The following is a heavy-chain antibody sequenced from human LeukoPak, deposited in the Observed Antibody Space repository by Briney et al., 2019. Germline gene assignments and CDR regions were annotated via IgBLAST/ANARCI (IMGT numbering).Heavy chain of an antibody. CDR1: GFTFSSYW. J-gene: IGHJ4*02. CDR3: AREKGYYYDSSGYYPFDY. CDR2: IKQDGSEK. D-gene: IGHD3-22*01. V-gene: IGHV3-7*01. Sequence: GGSLRLSCAASGFTFSSYWMSWVRQAPGKGLEWVANIKQDGSEKYYVDSVKGRFTISRDNAKNSLYLQMNSLRAEDTAVYYCAREKGYYYDSSGYYPFDYWGQGTLVTVSS.